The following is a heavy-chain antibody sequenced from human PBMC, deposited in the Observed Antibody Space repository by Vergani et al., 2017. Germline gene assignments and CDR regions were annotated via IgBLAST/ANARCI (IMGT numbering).Heavy chain of an antibody. V-gene: IGHV4-59*08. Sequence: QVQLQESGPGLVKPSETLSLTCTVSGGSLSSYYWSWIRQPPGEGLEWIGYIYYSGSTNYNPSLKSRVTISVDTSKNQFSLKLSSVTAADTAVHYCARHRMVSGWQVVRFPALDYWGQGTLVTVSS. CDR1: GGSLSSYY. J-gene: IGHJ4*02. CDR2: IYYSGST. CDR3: ARHRMVSGWQVVRFPALDY. D-gene: IGHD6-19*01.